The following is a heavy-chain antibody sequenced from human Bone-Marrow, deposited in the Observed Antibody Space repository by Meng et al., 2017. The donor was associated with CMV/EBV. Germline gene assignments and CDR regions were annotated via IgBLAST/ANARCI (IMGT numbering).Heavy chain of an antibody. V-gene: IGHV3-30-3*01. Sequence: GGSLRLSCAASGFTFSSYAMHWVRQAPGKGLEWVAVISYDGSNKYYADSVKGRFTISRDNSKNTLYRQMNSLRAEDTAVYYCARPYPGGGWVPGYWGQGTLVTVSS. J-gene: IGHJ4*02. CDR3: ARPYPGGGWVPGY. CDR1: GFTFSSYA. CDR2: ISYDGSNK. D-gene: IGHD2-15*01.